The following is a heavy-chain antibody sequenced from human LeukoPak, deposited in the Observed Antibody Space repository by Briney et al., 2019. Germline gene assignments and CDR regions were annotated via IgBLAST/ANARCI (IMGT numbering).Heavy chain of an antibody. CDR1: GFTFSGFS. Sequence: GGSLRLSCAASGFTFSGFSMSWVRRSPTKGLEWVANIKQDGSERYYVDSVKGRFTISRDNAKNSLSLQMNNLRVEDTAVCYCARAGSHWHYVYWGQGTVVTVSS. CDR3: ARAGSHWHYVY. D-gene: IGHD3-10*01. V-gene: IGHV3-7*01. CDR2: IKQDGSER. J-gene: IGHJ4*02.